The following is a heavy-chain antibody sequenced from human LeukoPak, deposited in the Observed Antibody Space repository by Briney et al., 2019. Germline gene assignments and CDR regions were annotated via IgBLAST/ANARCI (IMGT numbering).Heavy chain of an antibody. CDR2: INHSGST. CDR3: ARGGQSNYDFDY. CDR1: GGSFSGYY. J-gene: IGHJ4*02. Sequence: SETLSLTCAVYGGSFSGYYWSWIRQPPGKGLEWIGEINHSGSTNYNPSLESRVTISVDTSKNQFSLKLSSVTAADTAVYYCARGGQSNYDFDYWGQGTLVTVSS. V-gene: IGHV4-34*01. D-gene: IGHD4-11*01.